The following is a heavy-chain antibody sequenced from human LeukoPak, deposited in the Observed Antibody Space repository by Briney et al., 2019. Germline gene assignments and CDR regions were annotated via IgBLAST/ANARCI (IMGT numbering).Heavy chain of an antibody. J-gene: IGHJ4*02. Sequence: GGSLRLSCAASGFTFSSYAMSWVRQAPGKGLEWVSAISGSGGSTYYADSVKGRFTISRDNSKNTLHLQMNSLRAEDTAVYYCAKVLDYYDSSGYPHYWGQGTLVTVSS. D-gene: IGHD3-22*01. CDR3: AKVLDYYDSSGYPHY. V-gene: IGHV3-23*01. CDR2: ISGSGGST. CDR1: GFTFSSYA.